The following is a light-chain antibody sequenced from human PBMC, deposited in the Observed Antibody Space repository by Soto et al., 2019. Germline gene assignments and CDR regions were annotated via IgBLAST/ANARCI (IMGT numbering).Light chain of an antibody. J-gene: IGKJ2*01. V-gene: IGKV1-5*03. Sequence: DIQMTQSPSTLSASVGDRVTITYRASQSISSWLAWYLQKPGKAPKLLIYKASTLQDGVPSRFSGSGSGTEFTLTISSLQPDDFATYYCQQYSSYSPYTFGQGTKLEIK. CDR1: QSISSW. CDR2: KAS. CDR3: QQYSSYSPYT.